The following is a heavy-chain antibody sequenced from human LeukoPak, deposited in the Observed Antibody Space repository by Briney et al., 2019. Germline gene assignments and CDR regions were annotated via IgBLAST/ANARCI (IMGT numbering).Heavy chain of an antibody. Sequence: GGSLRLSCAASGFTFSGSAIHWVRQVSGKGLEWVGLIRTKANSYATAYGASVKGRFTISGDDSKNTAYLQMNSLKFDDTAVYYCVRRDERSGSYWGNAFDIWGQGTMVSVSS. CDR2: IRTKANSYAT. D-gene: IGHD1-26*01. J-gene: IGHJ3*02. CDR3: VRRDERSGSYWGNAFDI. CDR1: GFTFSGSA. V-gene: IGHV3-73*01.